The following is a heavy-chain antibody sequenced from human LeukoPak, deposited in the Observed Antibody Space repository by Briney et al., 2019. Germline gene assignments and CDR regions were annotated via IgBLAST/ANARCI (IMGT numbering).Heavy chain of an antibody. D-gene: IGHD5-24*01. CDR1: GFTFTSYE. CDR3: VRNYDY. V-gene: IGHV3-48*03. J-gene: IGHJ4*02. CDR2: ISSNGRTI. Sequence: GGSLRFSCAASGFTFTSYEMNWVRQAPGKGLGWVSYISSNGRTIYYADSLKGRFTISRDNAKNSLYLQMNSLRAEDTGLYYCVRNYDYWGQGTLVTVSS.